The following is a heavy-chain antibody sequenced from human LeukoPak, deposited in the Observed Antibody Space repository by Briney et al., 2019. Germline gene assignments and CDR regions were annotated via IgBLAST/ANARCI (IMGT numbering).Heavy chain of an antibody. CDR3: AKVPLGYCSSTSCIFDPR. J-gene: IGHJ4*02. CDR2: ISRSGGST. D-gene: IGHD2-2*01. V-gene: IGHV3-23*01. CDR1: GFTFSSYA. Sequence: GGSLRLSCAASGFTFSSYAMSWVRQAPGKGLEWVSAISRSGGSTYYADSVKGRFTISRDNSKNTLYLQMNSLRAEDTAVYYCAKVPLGYCSSTSCIFDPRWGQGTLVTVSS.